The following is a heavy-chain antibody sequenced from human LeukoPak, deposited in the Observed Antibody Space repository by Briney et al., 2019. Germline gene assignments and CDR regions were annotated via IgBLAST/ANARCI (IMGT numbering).Heavy chain of an antibody. D-gene: IGHD5-18*01. V-gene: IGHV1-24*01. CDR2: FDPEDGET. J-gene: IGHJ2*01. Sequence: ASVKVSCKVSGYTLTELSMHWVRQAPGKGLEWMGGFDPEDGETIYAQKFQGRVTMTEDTSTDTAYMELSSLRSEDTAVYYCARVVVGYSYVYWYFDLWGRGTLVTVSS. CDR1: GYTLTELS. CDR3: ARVVVGYSYVYWYFDL.